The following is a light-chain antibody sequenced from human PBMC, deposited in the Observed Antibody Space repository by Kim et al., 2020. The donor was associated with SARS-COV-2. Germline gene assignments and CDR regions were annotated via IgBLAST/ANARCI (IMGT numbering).Light chain of an antibody. CDR3: CSYAGRSTWV. Sequence: QSVTLSCTGTSSDVGGYSYVSWYQQHPGKAPKVMIYAVTKRPSGVPDRFSGSKSGNTASLTISGLQAEDEADYYCCSYAGRSTWVFGGGTQLTVL. CDR1: SSDVGGYSY. J-gene: IGLJ3*02. V-gene: IGLV2-11*03. CDR2: AVT.